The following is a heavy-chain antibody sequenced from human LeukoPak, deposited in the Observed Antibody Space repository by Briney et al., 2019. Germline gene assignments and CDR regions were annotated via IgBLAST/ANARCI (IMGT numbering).Heavy chain of an antibody. V-gene: IGHV3-48*01. CDR1: GFTFSSYS. CDR2: ISSSSSTI. CDR3: ARARDYCSSTSCYIYFDY. D-gene: IGHD2-2*02. J-gene: IGHJ4*02. Sequence: GGSLRLSCAASGFTFSSYSVNWVRQAPGKGLEWVSYISSSSSTIYYADSVKGRFTISRDNAKNSLYLQMNSLRAEDTAVYYCARARDYCSSTSCYIYFDYWGQGTLVTVSS.